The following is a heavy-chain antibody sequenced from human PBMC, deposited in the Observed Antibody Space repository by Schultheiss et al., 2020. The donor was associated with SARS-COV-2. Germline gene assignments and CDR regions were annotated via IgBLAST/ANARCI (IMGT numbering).Heavy chain of an antibody. CDR2: IYPGDSDT. CDR1: GYSFTSYW. D-gene: IGHD1-26*01. V-gene: IGHV5-51*01. J-gene: IGHJ4*02. Sequence: GGSLRLSCKGSGYSFTSYWIGWVRQMPGKGLEWMGIIYPGDSDTRYSPSFQGQVTISADKSISTAYLQWSSLKASDTAMYYCARRGQGIVGATMLDYWGQGTLVTVSS. CDR3: ARRGQGIVGATMLDY.